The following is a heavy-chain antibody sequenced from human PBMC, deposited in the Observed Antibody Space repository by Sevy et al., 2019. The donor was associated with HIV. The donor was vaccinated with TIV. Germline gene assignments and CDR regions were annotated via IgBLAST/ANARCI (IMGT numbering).Heavy chain of an antibody. V-gene: IGHV4-31*03. Sequence: SETLSLTCTVSGGSISSGGYYWSWIRQHPGKGLEWIGYIYYSVITYYNPSLKSRATISVDTRKNQFSLKLSSVTAADTAVYYCARSGYNYGFYAFDIWGQGTMVTVSS. CDR3: ARSGYNYGFYAFDI. CDR2: IYYSVIT. J-gene: IGHJ3*02. CDR1: GGSISSGGYY. D-gene: IGHD5-18*01.